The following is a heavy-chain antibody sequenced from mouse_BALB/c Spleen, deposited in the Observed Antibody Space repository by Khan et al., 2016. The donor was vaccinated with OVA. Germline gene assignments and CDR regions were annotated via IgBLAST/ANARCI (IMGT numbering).Heavy chain of an antibody. J-gene: IGHJ2*01. V-gene: IGHV1-77*01. D-gene: IGHD1-1*01. CDR3: ARSGYGSLGY. CDR1: GYTFTDYI. CDR2: IYPGSGST. Sequence: QVQLQQPGPVLVKPGASVKMSCKASGYTFTDYIINWVRQRTGQGLEWIGQIYPGSGSTYYNEKFEGKATLTADKSSNTAYMQLRSLTSEDSAVYFCARSGYGSLGYWGQGTTLTVSS.